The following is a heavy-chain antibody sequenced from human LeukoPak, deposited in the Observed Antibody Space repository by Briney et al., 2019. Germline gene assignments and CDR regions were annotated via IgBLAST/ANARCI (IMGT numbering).Heavy chain of an antibody. D-gene: IGHD3-10*01. V-gene: IGHV3-30*03. Sequence: GTSLRLSCTTPGFTVDFYAMHWVRQAPGKGLEWVAVMSYDGRYRYYADSAKGRFTISRDNSKRTLYLEMSSLRPEDTALYYCARTDLYYGSESYYHLDYWGHGTLVTVSS. CDR2: MSYDGRYR. J-gene: IGHJ4*01. CDR3: ARTDLYYGSESYYHLDY. CDR1: GFTVDFYA.